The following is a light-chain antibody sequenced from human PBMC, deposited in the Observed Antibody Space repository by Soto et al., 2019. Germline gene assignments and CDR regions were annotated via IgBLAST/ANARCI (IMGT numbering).Light chain of an antibody. V-gene: IGLV2-8*01. CDR3: KSYAGSNTYV. CDR1: KNDIGVYDF. Sequence: QSVLTQLPSASGSPGQSVTISCTGTKNDIGVYDFVAWYQHHPGKAPRLIIYEVVQRPSGVPDRFSGSKSGNTASLTVSGLLAADEADYFCKSYAGSNTYVFGSGTKVTVL. CDR2: EVV. J-gene: IGLJ1*01.